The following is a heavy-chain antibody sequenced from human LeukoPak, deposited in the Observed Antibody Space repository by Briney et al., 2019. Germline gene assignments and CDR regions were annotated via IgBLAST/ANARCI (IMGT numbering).Heavy chain of an antibody. CDR2: ISGSGGST. CDR3: AKDGAGSQSYCSSTSCYVDY. Sequence: PGGSLRLSCAASGFTFSSYAMSWVRQAPGKGLERVSAISGSGGSTYYADSVKGRFTISRDNSKNTLYLQMNSLRAEDTAVYYCAKDGAGSQSYCSSTSCYVDYWGQGTLVTVSS. J-gene: IGHJ4*02. CDR1: GFTFSSYA. D-gene: IGHD2-2*01. V-gene: IGHV3-23*01.